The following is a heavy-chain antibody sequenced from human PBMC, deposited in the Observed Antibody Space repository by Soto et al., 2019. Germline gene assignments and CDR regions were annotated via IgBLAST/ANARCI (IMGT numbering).Heavy chain of an antibody. J-gene: IGHJ2*01. V-gene: IGHV3-23*01. CDR3: ANPGEVIPNWYFDL. D-gene: IGHD2-21*01. CDR2: ISGSGGST. Sequence: EVQLLESGGGLVQPGGSLRLSCAASGFTFSSYAMSWVRQAPGKGLEWVSAISGSGGSTYYADSVKGLFTISRDNSKNSLYLQMNSLRAEDTAVYYCANPGEVIPNWYFDLWGRGTLVTVSS. CDR1: GFTFSSYA.